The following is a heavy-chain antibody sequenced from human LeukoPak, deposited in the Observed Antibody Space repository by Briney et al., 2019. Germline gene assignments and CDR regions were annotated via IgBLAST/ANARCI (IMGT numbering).Heavy chain of an antibody. D-gene: IGHD4-17*01. J-gene: IGHJ6*03. Sequence: SHTLSLTCTVSGGSISSGSYYWGWIRQPPGKGLEWIGYIHNTGKTDYNPSLKSRIIISLDTSKNRFSLRLSSVTAADTALYYCARKNDYGDSYYMDVWGKGTTVTVSS. CDR2: IHNTGKT. CDR3: ARKNDYGDSYYMDV. V-gene: IGHV4-31*03. CDR1: GGSISSGSYY.